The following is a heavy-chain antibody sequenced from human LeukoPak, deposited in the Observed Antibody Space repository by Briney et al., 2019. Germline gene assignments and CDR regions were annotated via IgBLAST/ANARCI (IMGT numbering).Heavy chain of an antibody. J-gene: IGHJ6*02. CDR3: ARDLGESGSGSYSYGMDV. V-gene: IGHV3-23*01. CDR1: GFPFSSYA. CDR2: ISGSGGST. D-gene: IGHD3-10*01. Sequence: GVSLRLSCAVSGFPFSSYAMICVSRAPGRGLEWVSAISGSGGSTYYADNVKGRFTISRDTAKNSVYLQMSRLRAEDTAVYYCARDLGESGSGSYSYGMDVWGQGTTVIVAS.